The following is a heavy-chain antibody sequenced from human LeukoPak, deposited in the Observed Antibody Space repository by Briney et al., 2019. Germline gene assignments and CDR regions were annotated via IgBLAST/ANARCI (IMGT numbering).Heavy chain of an antibody. Sequence: LRLSCAASGFTFSSHAMSWVRQAPGKGLEWIGYIYHSGSTYYNPSLKSRVTISVDRSKNQFSLKLSSVTAADTAVYYCASTIPRVYGYYGSGSYTFDYWGQGTLVTVSS. D-gene: IGHD3-10*01. V-gene: IGHV4-30-2*01. J-gene: IGHJ4*02. CDR2: IYHSGST. CDR1: GFTFSSHA. CDR3: ASTIPRVYGYYGSGSYTFDY.